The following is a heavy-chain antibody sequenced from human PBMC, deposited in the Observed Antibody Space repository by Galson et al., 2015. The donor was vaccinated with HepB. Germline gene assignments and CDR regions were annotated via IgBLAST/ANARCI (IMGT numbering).Heavy chain of an antibody. Sequence: CKASGYSFSSYYIHWVRQVPGQGLEWMGIINPTGGSTTYTQKFQGRVTMTRDRSAGTVYMELSSLRSEDTAVYYCAGESGSSSRYFDYWGQGTLVTVSS. CDR3: AGESGSSSRYFDY. CDR2: INPTGGST. J-gene: IGHJ4*02. CDR1: GYSFSSYY. D-gene: IGHD3-3*01. V-gene: IGHV1-46*03.